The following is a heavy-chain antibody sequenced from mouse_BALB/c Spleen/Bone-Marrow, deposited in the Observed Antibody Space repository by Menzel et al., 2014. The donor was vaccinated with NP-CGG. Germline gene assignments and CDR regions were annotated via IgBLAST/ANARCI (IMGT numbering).Heavy chain of an antibody. V-gene: IGHV1-4*02. CDR3: ARSGTPAWFAY. D-gene: IGHD3-3*01. Sequence: CAAELARPGASVKMSCKASGYTFSRYTIHWIKQRPGQGLEWIGFINPASEFSEYNQKFKDKTTLTADKSSTTAYMQLNSLTSEDSAVYYCARSGTPAWFAYWGQGTLVTVSA. CDR2: INPASEFS. J-gene: IGHJ3*01. CDR1: GYTFSRYT.